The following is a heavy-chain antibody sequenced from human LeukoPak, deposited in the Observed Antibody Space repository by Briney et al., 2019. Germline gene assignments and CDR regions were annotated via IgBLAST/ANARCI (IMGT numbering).Heavy chain of an antibody. Sequence: GASVKVSCKASGYTFTGYYMHWVRQAPGQGLEWMGWINPNSGGTNYAQKFQGRVTMTRDTSISTAYMELSRLRSDDTAVYYCARDRSSGYYPTAGFDYWGQETLVTVSS. J-gene: IGHJ4*02. CDR2: INPNSGGT. V-gene: IGHV1-2*02. CDR1: GYTFTGYY. CDR3: ARDRSSGYYPTAGFDY. D-gene: IGHD3-22*01.